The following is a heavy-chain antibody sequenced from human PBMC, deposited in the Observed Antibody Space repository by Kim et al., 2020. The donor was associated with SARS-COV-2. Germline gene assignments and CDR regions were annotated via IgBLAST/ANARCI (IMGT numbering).Heavy chain of an antibody. D-gene: IGHD3-3*01. Sequence: SETLSLTCTVSGGSISSSSYYWGWIRQPPGKGLEWIGSIYYSGSTYYNPSLKSRVTISVDTSKNQFSLKLSPVTAADTAVYYCARILRFLEWSTIGRREIFDYWGQGTLVTVSS. V-gene: IGHV4-39*01. CDR3: ARILRFLEWSTIGRREIFDY. CDR1: GGSISSSSYY. CDR2: IYYSGST. J-gene: IGHJ4*02.